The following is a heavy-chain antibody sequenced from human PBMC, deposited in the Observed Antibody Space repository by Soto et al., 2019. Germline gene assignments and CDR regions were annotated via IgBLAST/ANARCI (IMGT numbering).Heavy chain of an antibody. Sequence: QVQLVQSGAEVKKPGSSVKVSCKASGGTFSSYAISWVRQAPGQGLEWMGGIIPIFGTANYAQKFQGRVTITADESTXXAXMXXRSLRSEDTAGYHGARARRPYQLGYCISTRCHLDYWGQGTVVTGSS. V-gene: IGHV1-69*12. CDR1: GGTFSSYA. CDR3: ARARRPYQLGYCISTRCHLDY. CDR2: IIPIFGTA. J-gene: IGHJ4*02. D-gene: IGHD2-2*01.